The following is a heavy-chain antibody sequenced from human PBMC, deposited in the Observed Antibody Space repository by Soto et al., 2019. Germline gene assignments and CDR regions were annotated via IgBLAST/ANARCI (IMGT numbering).Heavy chain of an antibody. D-gene: IGHD1-20*01. J-gene: IGHJ4*02. CDR2: ITHDGST. CDR1: GDSISSTNW. V-gene: IGHV4-4*02. CDR3: ASITYNGRYYFDY. Sequence: SETLSLTCAVSGDSISSTNWWSWVRQPPGKGLEWIGEITHDGSTNYNPSLKSRLTISVDESKNQFSLSLTSVTAADTAVYYCASITYNGRYYFDYWGQGILVTVSS.